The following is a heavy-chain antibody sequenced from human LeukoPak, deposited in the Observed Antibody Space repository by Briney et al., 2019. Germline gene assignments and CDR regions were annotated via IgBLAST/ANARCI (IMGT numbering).Heavy chain of an antibody. D-gene: IGHD3-10*01. Sequence: ALVKVSCKASGYTFTNYYMHWVRQAPGQGLEWMGIINPSGGSTTYAQKFQGRVTMTRDTSTSTVYMELSGLRSEDTAVYYCARDLHIDGRPQGRDYWGQGTLVTVSS. J-gene: IGHJ4*02. CDR1: GYTFTNYY. V-gene: IGHV1-46*01. CDR3: ARDLHIDGRPQGRDY. CDR2: INPSGGST.